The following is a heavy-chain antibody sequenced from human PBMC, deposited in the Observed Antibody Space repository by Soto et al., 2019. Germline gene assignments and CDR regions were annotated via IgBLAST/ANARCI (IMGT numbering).Heavy chain of an antibody. V-gene: IGHV6-1*01. J-gene: IGHJ4*02. CDR2: TYYRSKWHD. CDR3: ARAPPGGYYFDY. Sequence: SQTLSLTCVISGDSVSSNSVAWNWIRQSPSRGLEWLGRTYYRSKWHDDYAVPVKSRMTINADPSKNQFSLQLSSVTPEDSAVYYCARAPPGGYYFDYWGQGTLVTVSS. D-gene: IGHD5-12*01. CDR1: GDSVSSNSVA.